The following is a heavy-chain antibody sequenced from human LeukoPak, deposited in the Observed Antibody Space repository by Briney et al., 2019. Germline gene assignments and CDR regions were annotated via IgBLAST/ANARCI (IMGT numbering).Heavy chain of an antibody. CDR2: INHSGST. D-gene: IGHD6-19*01. CDR1: GGSFSGYY. V-gene: IGHV4-34*01. CDR3: ARAPVVAGYYYYYGMDV. Sequence: SETLSLTCAVYGGSFSGYYWSWIRQPPGKGLEWIGEINHSGSTNYNPSLKSRVTISVDTSKNQFPLKLSSVTAADTAVYYCARAPVVAGYYYYYGMDVWGQGTTVTVSS. J-gene: IGHJ6*02.